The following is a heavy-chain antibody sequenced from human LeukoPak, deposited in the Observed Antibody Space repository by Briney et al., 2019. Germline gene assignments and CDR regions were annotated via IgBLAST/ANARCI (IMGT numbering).Heavy chain of an antibody. Sequence: GGSLRLSCAASGFTFSSYAMSWVRQAPGKGLEWVSGISGSDGSTNYADSVKGRFTISRENSKNTLYLQMNSLRAEDTAVYYCTRGSYSGSYFFDYWGQGTLVTVSS. CDR2: ISGSDGST. CDR3: TRGSYSGSYFFDY. D-gene: IGHD1-26*01. J-gene: IGHJ4*02. V-gene: IGHV3-23*01. CDR1: GFTFSSYA.